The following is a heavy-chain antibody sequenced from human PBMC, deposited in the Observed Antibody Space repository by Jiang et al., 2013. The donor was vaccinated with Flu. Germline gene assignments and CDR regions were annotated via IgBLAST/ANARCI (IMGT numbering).Heavy chain of an antibody. J-gene: IGHJ5*02. Sequence: GSGLVKPSETLSLTCTVSGGSVSSGSHYWSWIRQPPGKGLEWIGYIYYSGNTNSNPSLKSRVTISVDTSKNQFSLRLNSVTAADTAVYYCARSRVVPAAFDHWGQGTLVTVSS. D-gene: IGHD2-2*01. V-gene: IGHV4-61*01. CDR1: GGSVSSGSHY. CDR3: ARSRVVPAAFDH. CDR2: IYYSGNT.